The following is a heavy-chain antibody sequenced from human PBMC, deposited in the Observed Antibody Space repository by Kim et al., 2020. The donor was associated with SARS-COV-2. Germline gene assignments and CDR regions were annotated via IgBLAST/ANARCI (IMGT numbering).Heavy chain of an antibody. J-gene: IGHJ4*02. D-gene: IGHD5-12*01. Sequence: TQHNPTLKQRVTLSVDTPKNQFSPKLSAVTAADTAVYYCAREGDGYNFYWGQGTLVTVSS. CDR3: AREGDGYNFY. CDR2: T. V-gene: IGHV4-39*02.